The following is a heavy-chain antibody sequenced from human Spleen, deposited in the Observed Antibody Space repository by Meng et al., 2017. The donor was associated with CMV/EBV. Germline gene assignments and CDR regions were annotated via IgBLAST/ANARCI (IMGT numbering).Heavy chain of an antibody. D-gene: IGHD2-15*01. CDR2: INPNSGGT. J-gene: IGHJ4*02. Sequence: QVELVQPGAGVKRPGASVKVPCKASGYPFTGYYMHWVRQAPGQGLEWMGWINPNSGGTNYAQKFQGRVTMTRDTSISTAYMELSRLRSDDTAVYYCARVRTLVVVADYWGQGTLVTVSS. CDR1: GYPFTGYY. CDR3: ARVRTLVVVADY. V-gene: IGHV1-2*02.